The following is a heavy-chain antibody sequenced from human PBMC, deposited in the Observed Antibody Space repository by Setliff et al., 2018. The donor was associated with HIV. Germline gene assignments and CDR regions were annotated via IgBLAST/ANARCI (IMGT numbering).Heavy chain of an antibody. V-gene: IGHV1-18*01. CDR3: ARARYGGFDH. D-gene: IGHD3-16*01. CDR1: GYSFTTYA. Sequence: ASVKVSCKASGYSFTTYAISWVRQAPGQGLEWMGWISAYNGKTLYAQKFQGRLIMTTDTATSTSYMEMRSLRSDDTAIYYCARARYGGFDHWGQGSLVTVSS. J-gene: IGHJ4*02. CDR2: ISAYNGKT.